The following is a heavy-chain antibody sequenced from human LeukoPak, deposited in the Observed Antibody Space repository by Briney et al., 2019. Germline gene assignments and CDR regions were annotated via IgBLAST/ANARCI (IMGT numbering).Heavy chain of an antibody. V-gene: IGHV2-5*02. Sequence: SGPTLVNPTQTLTLNCAFSGFSPSTSGVGVGWIRQPPGKALEWLALIYWDDDKRYSPSLKSRLTITKDTSKNQVVLTMTNMDPVDTATYYCAHFDYYGSGSYYFDYWGQGTLVTVSS. J-gene: IGHJ4*02. D-gene: IGHD3-10*01. CDR1: GFSPSTSGVG. CDR3: AHFDYYGSGSYYFDY. CDR2: IYWDDDK.